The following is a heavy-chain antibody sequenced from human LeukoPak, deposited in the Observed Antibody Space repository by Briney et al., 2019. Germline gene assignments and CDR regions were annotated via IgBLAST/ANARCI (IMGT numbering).Heavy chain of an antibody. CDR3: ASGLVVVAATTPFDY. J-gene: IGHJ4*02. D-gene: IGHD2-15*01. V-gene: IGHV3-21*01. Sequence: GGSLRLSCAASGFTFSSYSMNWVRQAPGKGLEWVSSISSSSYIYYADSVKGRFTISRDNAKNSLYLQMNSLRAEDTAVYYCASGLVVVAATTPFDYWGQGTLVTVPS. CDR2: ISSSSYI. CDR1: GFTFSSYS.